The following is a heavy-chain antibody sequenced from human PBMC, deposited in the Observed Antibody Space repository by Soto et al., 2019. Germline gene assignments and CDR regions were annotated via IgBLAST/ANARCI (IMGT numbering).Heavy chain of an antibody. CDR3: AKGSGDYYYYYAMDV. Sequence: GGSLRLSCAASGFTFSSYAMSWVRQAPGKGLEWVSAISSSGLSTSYADSVKGRFTISKDNSKNTLYLQMNSLRAEDTAVYYCAKGSGDYYYYYAMDVWGQGTTVTVSS. J-gene: IGHJ6*02. D-gene: IGHD4-17*01. CDR1: GFTFSSYA. V-gene: IGHV3-23*01. CDR2: ISSSGLST.